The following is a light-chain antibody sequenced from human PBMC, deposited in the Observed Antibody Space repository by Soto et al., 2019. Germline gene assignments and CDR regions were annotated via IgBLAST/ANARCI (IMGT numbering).Light chain of an antibody. V-gene: IGLV1-44*01. J-gene: IGLJ2*01. CDR2: SNN. Sequence: QSVLTQPPSASGTPGQRVTISCSGSSSNIGSNTVNWYQQLPGTAPKLLIYSNNQRPSGVPDRFSGSKSGTSASLAISGLQSEDEADYYCAAWDDSLNGNPFGGGTKLTVL. CDR3: AAWDDSLNGNP. CDR1: SSNIGSNT.